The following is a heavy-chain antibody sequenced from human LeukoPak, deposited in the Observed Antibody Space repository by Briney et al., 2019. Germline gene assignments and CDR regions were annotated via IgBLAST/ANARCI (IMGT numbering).Heavy chain of an antibody. V-gene: IGHV4-39*01. CDR3: ARRDDSSGYHKIFDY. D-gene: IGHD3-22*01. CDR1: GGSVSSGPYY. Sequence: PSETLSPTCTVSGGSVSSGPYYWGWIRQPPGKGLVWIGNIYYGENTYYNPSLKSRVTISIDTAKNQFYLKLSSLTAADTAVYYCARRDDSSGYHKIFDYWGPGTLVTVSS. CDR2: IYYGENT. J-gene: IGHJ4*02.